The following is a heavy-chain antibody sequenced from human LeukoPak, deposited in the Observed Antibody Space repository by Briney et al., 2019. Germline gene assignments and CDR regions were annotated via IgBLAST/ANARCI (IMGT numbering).Heavy chain of an antibody. J-gene: IGHJ2*01. CDR1: GGSISSYY. CDR2: IYYSGST. V-gene: IGHV4-59*01. CDR3: AGEIGTPRWYFDL. D-gene: IGHD1-14*01. Sequence: PSETLSLTCTVSGGSISSYYWSWIRQPPGKGLEWIGYIYYSGSTNYNPSLKSRVTISVDTSVATADTAVYYCAGEIGTPRWYFDLWGRGTLVTVSS.